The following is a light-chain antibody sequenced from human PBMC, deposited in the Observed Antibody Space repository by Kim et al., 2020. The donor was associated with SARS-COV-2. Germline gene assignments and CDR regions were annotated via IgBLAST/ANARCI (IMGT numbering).Light chain of an antibody. J-gene: IGKJ4*01. V-gene: IGKV3D-7*01. CDR2: GAS. Sequence: PGERVTLSCRASRSVSSSYLTWYQQKPGQAPRLLIYGASTRATSIPARFSGSGSGTDFTLTISSLQPEDFAVYYCQQDYNLPTFGGGTKVDIK. CDR3: QQDYNLPT. CDR1: RSVSSSY.